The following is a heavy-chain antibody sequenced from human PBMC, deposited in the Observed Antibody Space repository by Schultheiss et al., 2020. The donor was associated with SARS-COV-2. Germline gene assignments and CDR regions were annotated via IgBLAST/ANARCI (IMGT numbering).Heavy chain of an antibody. CDR3: ARDARAAYYYYGMDV. D-gene: IGHD6-13*01. Sequence: SETLSLTCTVSGGSISSYYWSWIRQPPGKGLEWIGYIYYSGSTYYNPSLKSRVTISVDTSKNQFSLKLSSVTAADTAVYYCARDARAAYYYYGMDVWGQGTTVTVSS. J-gene: IGHJ6*02. CDR1: GGSISSYY. CDR2: IYYSGST. V-gene: IGHV4-59*12.